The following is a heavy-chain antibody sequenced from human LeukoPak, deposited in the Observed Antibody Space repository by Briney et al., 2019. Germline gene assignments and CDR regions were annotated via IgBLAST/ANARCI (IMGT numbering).Heavy chain of an antibody. D-gene: IGHD3-9*01. CDR3: ASNLRYDILTGSDRTD. CDR2: ISSSSSYI. V-gene: IGHV3-21*01. J-gene: IGHJ4*02. Sequence: GGSLRLSCAASGFTFSSYSMNWVRQAPGKGLEWVSSISSSSSYIYYADSVKGRFTISRDNAKNSLCLQMNSLRAEDTAVYYCASNLRYDILTGSDRTDWGQGTLVTVSS. CDR1: GFTFSSYS.